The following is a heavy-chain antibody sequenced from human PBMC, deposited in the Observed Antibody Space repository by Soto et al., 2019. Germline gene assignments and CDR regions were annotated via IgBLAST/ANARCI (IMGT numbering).Heavy chain of an antibody. Sequence: VVSVKVSCKASRYTFTSYGISWVRPAPGQGLEWMGWISAYNGNKHYAQKLQGRVTMTEDTYRSIAYMELRSLRSDDTAVYYSARGDYYDSSGLMDNWGQGTLVTVSS. V-gene: IGHV1-18*04. J-gene: IGHJ4*02. CDR3: ARGDYYDSSGLMDN. CDR2: ISAYNGNK. D-gene: IGHD3-22*01. CDR1: RYTFTSYG.